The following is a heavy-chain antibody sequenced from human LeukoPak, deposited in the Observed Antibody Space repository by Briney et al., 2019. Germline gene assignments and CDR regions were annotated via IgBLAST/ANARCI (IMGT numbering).Heavy chain of an antibody. CDR1: GFTFSSYA. CDR2: VSGSGGST. Sequence: GGSLRLSCAASGFTFSSYAMSWVRRAPGKGLEWVSAVSGSGGSTYYADSVKGRFTISRDNSKNTLYLQMNSLRAEDTAVYYCAREDGWGEGDYWGQGTLVTVSS. V-gene: IGHV3-23*01. J-gene: IGHJ4*02. CDR3: AREDGWGEGDY. D-gene: IGHD3-16*01.